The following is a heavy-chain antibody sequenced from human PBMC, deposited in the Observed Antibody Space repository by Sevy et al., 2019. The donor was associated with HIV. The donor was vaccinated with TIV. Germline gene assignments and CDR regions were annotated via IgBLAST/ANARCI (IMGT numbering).Heavy chain of an antibody. J-gene: IGHJ6*02. D-gene: IGHD3-3*01. V-gene: IGHV3-11*06. CDR2: ISSSSRYT. CDR3: ARDPYYDFWSGYHKGSGMDV. Sequence: GGSLRLSCAASGFTFSDYYMSWIRQAPGKGLEWVSYISSSSRYTNYADSVKGRFTISRDNAKNSLYLQMNSLRAEDTAVYYCARDPYYDFWSGYHKGSGMDVWGQRTSVTVSS. CDR1: GFTFSDYY.